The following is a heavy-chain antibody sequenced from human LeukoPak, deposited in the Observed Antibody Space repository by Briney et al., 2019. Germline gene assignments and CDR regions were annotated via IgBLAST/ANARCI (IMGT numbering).Heavy chain of an antibody. CDR3: AKGAGGFSYYNWFDP. CDR2: IYYSGTT. J-gene: IGHJ5*02. D-gene: IGHD5-18*01. V-gene: IGHV4-39*07. CDR1: GGSISSSPYY. Sequence: SETLSLTCTVSGGSISSSPYYRGWIRQPPGKGLEWIGSIYYSGTTHYNPSLESRVTISVDTSKSQFSLKLASVTAADTAIYYCAKGAGGFSYYNWFDPWGQGTLVTVSS.